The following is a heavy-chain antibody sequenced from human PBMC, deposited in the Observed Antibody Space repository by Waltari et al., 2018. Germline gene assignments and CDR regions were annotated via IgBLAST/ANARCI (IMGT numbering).Heavy chain of an antibody. CDR1: GFTVSSNY. J-gene: IGHJ6*02. CDR2: IYGGGST. CDR3: ARVADTMVRGRRYYYYGMDV. D-gene: IGHD3-10*01. V-gene: IGHV3-53*02. Sequence: EVQLVETGGGLIQPGGSLRLSCAASGFTVSSNYMSWVRQAPGQGLEWVSVIYGGGSTYYADPVKGRFTISRDNSKNTLYRQMNSLRAEDTAVYYCARVADTMVRGRRYYYYGMDVWGQGTTVTVSS.